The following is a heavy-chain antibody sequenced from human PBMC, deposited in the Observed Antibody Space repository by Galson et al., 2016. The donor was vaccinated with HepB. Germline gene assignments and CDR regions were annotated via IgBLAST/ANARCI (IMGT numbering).Heavy chain of an antibody. V-gene: IGHV3-11*06. J-gene: IGHJ3*01. Sequence: GRFTISRDNAKNSPYLQMTDLRAEDTAVYYCARGFDLWGQGTMVTVSS. CDR3: ARGFDL.